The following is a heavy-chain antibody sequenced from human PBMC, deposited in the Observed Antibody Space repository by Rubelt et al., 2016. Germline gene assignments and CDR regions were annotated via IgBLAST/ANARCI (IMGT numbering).Heavy chain of an antibody. Sequence: APGQGLEWMGWINPNSGGTNYAQKFQSRVTMTRDTSISTAYMELSRLRSDDTAVYYCARDRNYYDSSGYPDYWGQGTLVTVSS. J-gene: IGHJ4*02. CDR2: INPNSGGT. V-gene: IGHV1-2*02. CDR3: ARDRNYYDSSGYPDY. D-gene: IGHD3-22*01.